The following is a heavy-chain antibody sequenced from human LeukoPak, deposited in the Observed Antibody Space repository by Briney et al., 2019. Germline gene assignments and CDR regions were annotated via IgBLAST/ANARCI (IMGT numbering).Heavy chain of an antibody. V-gene: IGHV3-11*01. CDR2: ISATNTDI. CDR3: ARDRCSGGGCYFYYMDV. J-gene: IGHJ6*03. D-gene: IGHD2-15*01. CDR1: GFTFSDYH. Sequence: GGSLRLSCAASGFTFSDYHMSWIRQAPGKGPEWVSYISATNTDIHYTDSVKGRFTISRDKAKNSLYLQMNSLSAEDTAVYYCARDRCSGGGCYFYYMDVWGKGTTVAISS.